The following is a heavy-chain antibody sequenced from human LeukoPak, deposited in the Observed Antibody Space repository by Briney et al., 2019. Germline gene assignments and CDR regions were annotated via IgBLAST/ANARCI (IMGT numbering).Heavy chain of an antibody. J-gene: IGHJ4*02. V-gene: IGHV4-31*03. CDR3: ARETRGYSYGY. D-gene: IGHD5-18*01. CDR1: GGSISSGGYY. Sequence: SETLSLTCTVSGGSISSGGYYWSWIRQHPGKGLEWIGYIYYSGSTYYNPSLKSRVTISVDTPKNQFSLKLSSVTAADTAVYYCARETRGYSYGYWGQGALVTVSS. CDR2: IYYSGST.